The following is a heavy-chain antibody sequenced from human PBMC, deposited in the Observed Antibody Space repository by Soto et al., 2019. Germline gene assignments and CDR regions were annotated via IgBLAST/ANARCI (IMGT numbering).Heavy chain of an antibody. J-gene: IGHJ6*02. V-gene: IGHV3-21*01. CDR1: GFTFSSYS. CDR3: ASFSSSSRARYYYGMDV. CDR2: ISSSSSYI. D-gene: IGHD6-6*01. Sequence: GGSLRLSCAASGFTFSSYSMNWVRQAPGKGLEWVSSISSSSSYIYYADSVKGRFTISRDNAKNSLYLQMNSLRAEDTAVYYCASFSSSSRARYYYGMDVWGQGTTVTVSS.